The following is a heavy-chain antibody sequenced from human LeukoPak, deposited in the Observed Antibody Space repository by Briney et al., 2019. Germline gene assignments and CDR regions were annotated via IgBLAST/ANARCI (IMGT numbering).Heavy chain of an antibody. CDR1: GFTFSSYA. V-gene: IGHV3-23*01. CDR3: AKLLAYCGGDCYWGWDY. CDR2: ISGSGGST. Sequence: GGSLRLSCAASGFTFSSYAMSWVRQAPGKGLEWVSAISGSGGSTYYADSVKGQFTISRDNSKNTLYLQMNSLRAEDTAVYYCAKLLAYCGGDCYWGWDYWGQGTLVTVSS. D-gene: IGHD2-21*02. J-gene: IGHJ4*02.